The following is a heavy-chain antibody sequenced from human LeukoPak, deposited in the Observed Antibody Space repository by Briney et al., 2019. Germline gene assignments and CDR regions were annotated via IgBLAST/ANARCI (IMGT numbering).Heavy chain of an antibody. CDR1: GFTFSTYW. J-gene: IGHJ6*03. V-gene: IGHV3-7*03. D-gene: IGHD1-1*01. CDR3: AKKQQAGTGWNYMDV. CDR2: IKEAGSEK. Sequence: GGSLRLSCAASGFTFSTYWMTWVRQAPGKGLEWVANIKEAGSEKFYVDSVKGRFTISRDNVKNSLYLQMNSLRAEDTAVYHCAKKQQAGTGWNYMDVWGTGTTVTVSS.